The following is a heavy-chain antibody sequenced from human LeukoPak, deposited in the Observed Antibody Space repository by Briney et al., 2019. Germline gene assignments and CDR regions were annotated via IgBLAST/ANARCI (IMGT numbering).Heavy chain of an antibody. D-gene: IGHD4-17*01. Sequence: SQTLSLTCAVYSRSFSGYYWSWISKPPGKGLEWIGEINQSGTTNYNPSLKGRVTITADTSKNQFSLKLTYVTAADTAVYYCSRGPTVTDWKLFYYYGMDVWGQGTTVTVSS. CDR2: INQSGTT. CDR1: SRSFSGYY. J-gene: IGHJ6*02. CDR3: SRGPTVTDWKLFYYYGMDV. V-gene: IGHV4-34*01.